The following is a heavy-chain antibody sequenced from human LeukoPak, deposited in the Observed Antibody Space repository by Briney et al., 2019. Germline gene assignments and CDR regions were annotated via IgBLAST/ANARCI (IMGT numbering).Heavy chain of an antibody. Sequence: GGSLRLSCAASGFTFSSYSMNWVRQAPGKGLEWVSAISGSGGSTYYAGSVKGRFTISRDNSKNTLYLQMNSLRAEDTAVYYCAKDFQKRIAARPSVYYFDYWGQGTLVTVSS. CDR2: ISGSGGST. V-gene: IGHV3-23*01. CDR3: AKDFQKRIAARPSVYYFDY. J-gene: IGHJ4*02. CDR1: GFTFSSYS. D-gene: IGHD6-6*01.